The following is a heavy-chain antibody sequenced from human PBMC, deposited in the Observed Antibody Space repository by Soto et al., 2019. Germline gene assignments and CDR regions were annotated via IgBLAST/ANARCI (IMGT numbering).Heavy chain of an antibody. CDR3: ARVVIGTRPPDY. Sequence: QVQLVPSGGEVKKPGASVRVSCKASGYTFPSYGITWVRQAPGQGLEWMGRINTYNGNTNYTQKLQGRVTMTTDTSTNTVYMELRSLRSDDTAVYYCARVVIGTRPPDYCGQGALVTVST. V-gene: IGHV1-18*01. CDR2: INTYNGNT. J-gene: IGHJ4*02. D-gene: IGHD6-6*01. CDR1: GYTFPSYG.